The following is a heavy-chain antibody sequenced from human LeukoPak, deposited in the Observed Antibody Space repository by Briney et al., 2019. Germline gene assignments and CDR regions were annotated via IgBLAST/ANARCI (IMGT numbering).Heavy chain of an antibody. CDR1: GFTFSSYS. D-gene: IGHD2-2*01. CDR3: ARRGVPAAFPFDY. CDR2: ISSSSSTI. Sequence: GGSLRLSCAASGFTFSSYSMNWVRQAPGKGLEWVSYISSSSSTIYYADSVKGRFTISRGNAKNSLYLQMNSLRAEDTAVYYCARRGVPAAFPFDYWGQGTLVTVSS. V-gene: IGHV3-48*01. J-gene: IGHJ4*02.